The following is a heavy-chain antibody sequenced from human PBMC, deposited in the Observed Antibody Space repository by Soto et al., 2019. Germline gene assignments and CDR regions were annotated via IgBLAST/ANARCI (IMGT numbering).Heavy chain of an antibody. CDR2: IANSGGRT. J-gene: IGHJ4*02. CDR1: GFTFSIYA. D-gene: IGHD5-18*01. Sequence: EVQLLESGGGLVQPGGSLRPSCAASGFTFSIYAMSWVRQAPGKGLEWVSAIANSGGRTYYADSVKGRFTISRDNSKNALYLRMNSLRADDTAVYYCAKDGRAYSQEHFDYWGQGTLVTVSS. CDR3: AKDGRAYSQEHFDY. V-gene: IGHV3-23*01.